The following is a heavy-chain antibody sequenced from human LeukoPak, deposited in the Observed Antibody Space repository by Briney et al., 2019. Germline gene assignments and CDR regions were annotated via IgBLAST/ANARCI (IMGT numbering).Heavy chain of an antibody. CDR2: INPNSGGT. V-gene: IGHV1-2*02. CDR3: ARDLRGYSGYYFDY. J-gene: IGHJ4*02. D-gene: IGHD5-12*01. CDR1: GYTFTDYY. Sequence: ASVKVSCKASGYTFTDYYMHWVRQAPGQGLEWMGWINPNSGGTNYAQSFQGRVTMTRGTSISTAYMELSRLRSDDTAVYYCARDLRGYSGYYFDYWGQGTLVTVSS.